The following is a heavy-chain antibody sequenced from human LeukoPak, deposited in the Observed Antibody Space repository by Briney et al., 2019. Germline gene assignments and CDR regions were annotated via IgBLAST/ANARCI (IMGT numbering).Heavy chain of an antibody. V-gene: IGHV4-59*01. J-gene: IGHJ5*02. CDR1: GGSITSYYY. CDR3: ARDLGNWFDP. CDR2: IYYSGST. Sequence: SETLSLTCTVSGGSITSYYYWSWIRQPPGKGLEWIGYIYYSGSTSYNPSLKVRVTISLDTSKNQFSLRLNSVTAADTAVYYCARDLGNWFDPWGQGTQVTVSS.